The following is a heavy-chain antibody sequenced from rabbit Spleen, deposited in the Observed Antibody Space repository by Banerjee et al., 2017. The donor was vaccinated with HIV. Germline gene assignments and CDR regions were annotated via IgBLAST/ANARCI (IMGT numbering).Heavy chain of an antibody. D-gene: IGHD1-1*01. Sequence: QQQLEESGGDLVQPEGSLTLTCTAAGFDFNTYYYMCWVRQAPGKGLELIGCMGGGGNNIWYAVWAKGRFTFSKTSSTTVTLQVTSLTAADTATYFCARNYVNAFDPWGPGTLVTVS. CDR1: GFDFNTYYY. J-gene: IGHJ2*01. CDR3: ARNYVNAFDP. V-gene: IGHV1S45*01. CDR2: MGGGGNNI.